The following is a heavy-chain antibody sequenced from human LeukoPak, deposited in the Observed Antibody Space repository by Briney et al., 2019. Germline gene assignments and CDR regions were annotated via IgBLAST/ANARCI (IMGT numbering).Heavy chain of an antibody. Sequence: ASVKVSCKVSGYTLTELSMHWVRQAPGKGLEWMGGFDTEDGETIYAQKFQGRVTMTEDTSTDTAYMELNSLRSEDTAVYYCATPRTGGYCSSTSCYYYYGMDVWGKGTTVTVSS. CDR3: ATPRTGGYCSSTSCYYYYGMDV. J-gene: IGHJ6*04. D-gene: IGHD2-2*01. CDR2: FDTEDGET. CDR1: GYTLTELS. V-gene: IGHV1-24*01.